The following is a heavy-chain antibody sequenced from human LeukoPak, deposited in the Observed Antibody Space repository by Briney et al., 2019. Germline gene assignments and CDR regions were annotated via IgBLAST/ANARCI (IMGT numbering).Heavy chain of an antibody. D-gene: IGHD5-18*01. J-gene: IGHJ4*02. CDR3: ARDHRGYSYGYVDY. Sequence: ASVKVSCKASGYTFTGYYMHWVRQAPGQGLEWMGWNNPNSGGTNYAQKFQGRVTMTRDTSISTAYMELSRLRSDDTAVYYCARDHRGYSYGYVDYWGQGTLVTVSS. V-gene: IGHV1-2*02. CDR2: NNPNSGGT. CDR1: GYTFTGYY.